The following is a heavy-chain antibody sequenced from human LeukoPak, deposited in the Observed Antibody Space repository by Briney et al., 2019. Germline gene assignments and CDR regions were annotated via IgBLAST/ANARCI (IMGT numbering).Heavy chain of an antibody. D-gene: IGHD3-22*01. Sequence: PSETLFLTCTVSGGSISSYYWSWIRQPPGKGLEWIGYIYYSGSTNYNPSLKSRVTISVDTSKNHFSLKLSSVTAADTAVYCCARGYDGSGYYYQNWYFDLWGRGTLVTVS. CDR2: IYYSGST. CDR1: GGSISSYY. J-gene: IGHJ2*01. V-gene: IGHV4-59*08. CDR3: ARGYDGSGYYYQNWYFDL.